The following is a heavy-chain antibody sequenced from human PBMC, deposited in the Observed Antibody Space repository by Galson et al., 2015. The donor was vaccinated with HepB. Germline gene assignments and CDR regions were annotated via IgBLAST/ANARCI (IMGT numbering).Heavy chain of an antibody. CDR2: INDNSERT. Sequence: LRLSCAGSGFTFIAYAMTWVRQVPGKGLEWVSSINDNSERTSYVESVRGRFTISRDNFKKTVYLHMGNLRAADSAVYYCAKSPTYYGSGDYDTPYYKYAMDVWGRGTTVTVSS. CDR3: AKSPTYYGSGDYDTPYYKYAMDV. V-gene: IGHV3-23*01. CDR1: GFTFIAYA. J-gene: IGHJ6*02. D-gene: IGHD3-10*01.